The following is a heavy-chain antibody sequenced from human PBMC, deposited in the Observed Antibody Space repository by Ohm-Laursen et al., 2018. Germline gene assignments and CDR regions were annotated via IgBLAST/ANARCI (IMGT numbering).Heavy chain of an antibody. CDR1: GFTFSSYY. J-gene: IGHJ6*02. CDR3: ARAIPGNILDV. Sequence: SLRLSCAASGFTFSSYYMHWVRQAPGKGLVWVSRINSVGSSTNYADSVKGRFTISRDNAKNTLYLQMNSLRAEDTAVYYCARAIPGNILDVWGQGTTVTVS. D-gene: IGHD2/OR15-2a*01. V-gene: IGHV3-74*01. CDR2: INSVGSST.